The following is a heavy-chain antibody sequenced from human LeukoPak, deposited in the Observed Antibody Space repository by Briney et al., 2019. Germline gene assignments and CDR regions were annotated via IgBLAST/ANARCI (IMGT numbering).Heavy chain of an antibody. V-gene: IGHV3-23*01. CDR1: GFTFSSYA. D-gene: IGHD2-21*01. Sequence: GRSLRLSCAASGFTFSSYAMSWVRHAPGKGLEWVSAISGIGGSTYYADSVKGRFTISRNNSKNTLYLQMNSLRAEDTAVYYCAKVTEPYRPPTDFDYWGQGTLVTVSS. CDR2: ISGIGGST. CDR3: AKVTEPYRPPTDFDY. J-gene: IGHJ4*02.